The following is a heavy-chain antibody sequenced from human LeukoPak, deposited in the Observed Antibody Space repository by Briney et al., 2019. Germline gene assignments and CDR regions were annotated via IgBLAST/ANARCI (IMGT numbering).Heavy chain of an antibody. V-gene: IGHV3-30*18. CDR1: GFTLSSYA. J-gene: IGHJ4*02. CDR2: ISYDGSNK. D-gene: IGHD6-19*01. Sequence: GSLRLSCAASGFTLSSYAMSWVRQAPGKGLEWVAVISYDGSNKYYADSMKGRFTISRDNSKNTLYLQMNSLRAEDTAVYYCAKDPSLAVAGYFDYWGQGTLVTVSS. CDR3: AKDPSLAVAGYFDY.